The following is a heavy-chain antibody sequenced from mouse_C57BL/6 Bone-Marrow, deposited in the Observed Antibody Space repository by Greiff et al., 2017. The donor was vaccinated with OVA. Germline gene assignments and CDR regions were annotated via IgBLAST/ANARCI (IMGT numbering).Heavy chain of an antibody. CDR3: ARGSGLLFWFAY. D-gene: IGHD2-3*01. J-gene: IGHJ3*01. Sequence: QVQLQQSGAELARPGASVKLSCKASGYTFTSYGISWVKQRTGQGLEWIGEIYPRSGNTYYNEKFKGKATLTADKSSSTAYMELLSLTSEDSAVYFCARGSGLLFWFAYWGQGTLVTVSA. CDR2: IYPRSGNT. CDR1: GYTFTSYG. V-gene: IGHV1-81*01.